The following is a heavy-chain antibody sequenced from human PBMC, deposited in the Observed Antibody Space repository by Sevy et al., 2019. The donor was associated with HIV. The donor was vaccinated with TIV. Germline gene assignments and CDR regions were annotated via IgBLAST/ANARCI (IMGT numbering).Heavy chain of an antibody. CDR1: GFTFPNSA. CDR3: AAGVLYHNILSGYCPFDY. Sequence: ASVKVSCKPSGFTFPNSAIQWVRQARGQRLEWIGWMVLGSGNTHYAQKFQERVTITRDMSTSISYMELSSLRSDDTAVYYCAAGVLYHNILSGYCPFDYWGQGTLVTVSS. J-gene: IGHJ4*02. D-gene: IGHD3-9*01. V-gene: IGHV1-58*02. CDR2: MVLGSGNT.